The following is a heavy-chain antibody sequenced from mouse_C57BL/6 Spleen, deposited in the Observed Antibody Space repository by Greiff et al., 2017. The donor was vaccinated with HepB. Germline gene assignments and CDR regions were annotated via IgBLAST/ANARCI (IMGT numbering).Heavy chain of an antibody. Sequence: EVKLQESVAELVRPGASVKLSCTASGFNIKNTYMHWVKQRPEQGLEWIGRIDPANGNTKYAPKFQGKATITADTSSNTAYLQLSSLTSEDTAIYYCARFLYDLDYYFDYWGQGTTLTVSS. CDR2: IDPANGNT. V-gene: IGHV14-3*01. D-gene: IGHD2-3*01. J-gene: IGHJ2*01. CDR3: ARFLYDLDYYFDY. CDR1: GFNIKNTY.